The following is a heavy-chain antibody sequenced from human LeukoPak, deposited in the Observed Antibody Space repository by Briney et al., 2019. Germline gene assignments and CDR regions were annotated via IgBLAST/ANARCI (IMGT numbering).Heavy chain of an antibody. V-gene: IGHV1-8*03. Sequence: ASVKVSCKASGYTFTSYEINWVRQATGQGLEGMGWMNPNSGSTGYAQKFQGRVTITRHTSISTAYMELSGLRSEDTAVYYCARGRSTGYPYYFEYWGQGTLVTVSS. CDR3: ARGRSTGYPYYFEY. CDR1: GYTFTSYE. J-gene: IGHJ4*02. CDR2: MNPNSGST. D-gene: IGHD5-12*01.